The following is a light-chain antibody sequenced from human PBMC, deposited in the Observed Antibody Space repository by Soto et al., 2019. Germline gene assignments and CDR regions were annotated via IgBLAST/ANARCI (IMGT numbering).Light chain of an antibody. CDR2: YDD. J-gene: IGLJ2*01. Sequence: QSVLTQPPSVSEAPRQRVTISCSGSSSNIGNNAVNWYQQLPGKAPKLLIYYDDLLPPGVSDRFSGSKSGTSASLAISGLQSEDEADYYCAAWDDGLKGVVFGGGTKLTVL. V-gene: IGLV1-36*01. CDR1: SSNIGNNA. CDR3: AAWDDGLKGVV.